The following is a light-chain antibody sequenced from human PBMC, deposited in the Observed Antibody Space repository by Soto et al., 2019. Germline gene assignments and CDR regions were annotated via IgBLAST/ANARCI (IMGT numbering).Light chain of an antibody. V-gene: IGKV2-28*01. J-gene: IGKJ1*01. CDR3: MRGLQSPPT. CDR1: QSLLHSNGYNY. CDR2: WGS. Sequence: DIVMTQSPLSLPVTPGEPASISCRSSQSLLHSNGYNYLDRYLQKPGQSPQLLIYWGSNRASGVPDRFSGSGSGTDFTLKINRVEAEDVGVYFCMRGLQSPPTFGQGTKVEIK.